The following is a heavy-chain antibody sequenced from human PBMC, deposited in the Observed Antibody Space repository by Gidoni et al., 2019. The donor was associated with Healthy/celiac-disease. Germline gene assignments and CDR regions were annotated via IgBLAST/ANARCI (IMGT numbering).Heavy chain of an antibody. CDR3: AKGADIVATPPHFDP. Sequence: EVQLLESGGGLVQPGGSLRISCAASGFPFCRYAMSWVRQAPGKGLEWVSAISGSGGSTYYADSVKGRFTISRDNSKNTLYLQMNSLRAEDTAVYYCAKGADIVATPPHFDPWGQGTLVTVSS. D-gene: IGHD5-12*01. V-gene: IGHV3-23*01. CDR1: GFPFCRYA. J-gene: IGHJ5*02. CDR2: ISGSGGST.